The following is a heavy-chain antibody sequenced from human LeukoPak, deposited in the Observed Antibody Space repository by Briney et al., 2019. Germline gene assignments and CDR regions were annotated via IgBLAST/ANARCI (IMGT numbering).Heavy chain of an antibody. CDR1: GFTFSAYW. CDR2: IKQDGSEK. J-gene: IGHJ6*02. V-gene: IGHV3-7*03. CDR3: VRAMNV. Sequence: GGSLRLSCAASGFTFSAYWMHWVRQAPGKGLEWVANIKQDGSEKYYVDSVKGRFTISRDNAKDSLYLLMNSLRAGDTAVYYCVRAMNVWGQGTTVTVSS.